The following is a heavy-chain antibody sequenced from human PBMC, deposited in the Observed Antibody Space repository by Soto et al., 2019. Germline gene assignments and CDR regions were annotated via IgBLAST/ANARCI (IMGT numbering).Heavy chain of an antibody. CDR1: GFTFSSYG. D-gene: IGHD5-12*01. CDR3: AKGQGWLQFLFDY. CDR2: ISYDGSNK. Sequence: GGSLRLSCAASGFTFSSYGMHWVRQAPGKGLEWVAVISYDGSNKYYADSVKGRFTISRDNSKNTLYLQMNSLRAEDTAVYYCAKGQGWLQFLFDYWGQGTLATVSS. J-gene: IGHJ4*02. V-gene: IGHV3-30*18.